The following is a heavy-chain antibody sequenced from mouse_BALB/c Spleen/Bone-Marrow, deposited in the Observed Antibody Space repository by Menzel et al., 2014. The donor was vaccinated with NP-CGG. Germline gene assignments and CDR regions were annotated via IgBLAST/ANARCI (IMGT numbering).Heavy chain of an antibody. CDR2: IWAGERT. Sequence: VKVVESGPGLVAPSQSLSITCTVSGFSLTSYGVHWVRQPPGKGLEWLGVIWAGERTNYNSSLMSRLGISKDNSKCQVFLKMNSLQTDDTAMYCCARRGNGYYFDYWGQGTTLTVSS. D-gene: IGHD2-2*01. CDR3: ARRGNGYYFDY. CDR1: GFSLTSYG. J-gene: IGHJ2*01. V-gene: IGHV2-9*02.